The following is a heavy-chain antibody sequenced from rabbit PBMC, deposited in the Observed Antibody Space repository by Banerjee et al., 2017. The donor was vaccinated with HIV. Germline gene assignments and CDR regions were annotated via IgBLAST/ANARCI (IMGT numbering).Heavy chain of an antibody. CDR1: GFSFSNNA. CDR2: IYAGSSGST. J-gene: IGHJ4*01. D-gene: IGHD7-1*01. V-gene: IGHV1S40*01. Sequence: QSLEESGGGLVQPEGSLTLTCTASGFSFSNNAMCWVRQAPGKGLEWIACIYAGSSGSTYYASWAKGRFTISKTSSTTVTLQMTSLTAADTATYFCARGPRSTAWIADYFDLWGPGTLVTVS. CDR3: ARGPRSTAWIADYFDL.